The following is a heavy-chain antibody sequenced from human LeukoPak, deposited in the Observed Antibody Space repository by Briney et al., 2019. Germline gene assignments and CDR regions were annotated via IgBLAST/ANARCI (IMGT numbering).Heavy chain of an antibody. D-gene: IGHD5-24*01. CDR2: IYHSGST. CDR1: GGSISSSGYS. CDR3: ASGGDGYNFGDVAFDI. J-gene: IGHJ3*02. Sequence: SQTLSLTCAVSGGSISSSGYSWSWIRQPPGKGLEWIGYIYHSGSTYYNPSLKSRVTISVDRSKNQFSLKLSSVTAADTAVYYCASGGDGYNFGDVAFDIWGQGTMVTVSS. V-gene: IGHV4-30-2*01.